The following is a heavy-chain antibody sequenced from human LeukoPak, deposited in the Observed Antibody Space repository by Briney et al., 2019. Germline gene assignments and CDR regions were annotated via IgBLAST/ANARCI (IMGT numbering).Heavy chain of an antibody. Sequence: PGGSLRLSCAASGFTFDNFAMHWVRQAPGKGLEWVSGISWNSGSVSYADSVRGRFTISRDNAKNSLYLQMISLRAEDTAVYYCARDQVPPDGDDYWGQGTLVTVSS. J-gene: IGHJ4*02. D-gene: IGHD7-27*01. CDR3: ARDQVPPDGDDY. CDR2: ISWNSGSV. CDR1: GFTFDNFA. V-gene: IGHV3-9*01.